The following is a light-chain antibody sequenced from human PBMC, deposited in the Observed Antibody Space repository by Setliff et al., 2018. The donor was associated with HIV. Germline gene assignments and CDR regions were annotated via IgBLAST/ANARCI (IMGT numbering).Light chain of an antibody. Sequence: QSVLTQPASLSGSPGQSITISCTGTTSDIGGYNFVSWYQQHPGKAPQLIIYDVSQRPSVVSSRFSGSKSGNTASLTISGLQAEDQADYYCCSYTSSLTYVFGTGTKVTVL. V-gene: IGLV2-14*03. J-gene: IGLJ1*01. CDR1: TSDIGGYNF. CDR3: CSYTSSLTYV. CDR2: DVS.